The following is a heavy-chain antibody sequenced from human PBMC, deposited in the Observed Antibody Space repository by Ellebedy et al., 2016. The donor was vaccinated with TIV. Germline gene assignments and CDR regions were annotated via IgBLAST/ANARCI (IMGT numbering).Heavy chain of an antibody. CDR3: TSESFRYFDWDL. CDR2: INTDGSST. J-gene: IGHJ4*02. Sequence: GESLKISCSASGFTLSGYWMHWVRQVPGKGLMWVSRINTDGSSTSYADSVEGRFTITRDNAKKTLYLEMSSLRPDDTAVYYCTSESFRYFDWDLWGQGTLVTVSS. CDR1: GFTLSGYW. D-gene: IGHD3-9*01. V-gene: IGHV3-74*01.